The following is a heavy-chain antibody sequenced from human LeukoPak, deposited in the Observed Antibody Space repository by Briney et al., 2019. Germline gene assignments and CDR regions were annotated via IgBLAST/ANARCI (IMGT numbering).Heavy chain of an antibody. CDR3: TRDEGLVAGTWHAFDI. V-gene: IGHV3-23*01. J-gene: IGHJ3*02. Sequence: GGSLRLSCAASGFTFSSYAMSWVRQAPGKGLEWVSFITGSGDNSWYADSVKGRFTFSRDNSKNTLYLQMHSLGAEDTAVYYCTRDEGLVAGTWHAFDIWGQGTMVTVSS. D-gene: IGHD1-7*01. CDR1: GFTFSSYA. CDR2: ITGSGDNS.